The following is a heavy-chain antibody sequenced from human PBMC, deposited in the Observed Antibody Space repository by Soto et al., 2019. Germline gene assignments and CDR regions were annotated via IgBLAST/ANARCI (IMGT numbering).Heavy chain of an antibody. CDR3: AKRPKAGRPVDV. D-gene: IGHD6-6*01. Sequence: EVQLSESGGGLVQPGGSLRLSCAASGFTFTSYSMSWVRQAPGKRLEWVSAINPSGDTTYYADSVKGRLTISRDNSKNTLYLQMDSLRAEDTAIYYCAKRPKAGRPVDVWGKGTTVTVSS. V-gene: IGHV3-23*01. CDR1: GFTFTSYS. J-gene: IGHJ6*04. CDR2: INPSGDTT.